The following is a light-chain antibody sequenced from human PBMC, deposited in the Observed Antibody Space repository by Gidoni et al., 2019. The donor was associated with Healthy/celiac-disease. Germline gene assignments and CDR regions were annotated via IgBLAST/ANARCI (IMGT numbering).Light chain of an antibody. CDR1: QGISSY. V-gene: IGKV1-9*01. J-gene: IGKJ2*01. CDR2: AAS. CDR3: QQLNSYPRT. Sequence: DIQLTQSPSFLSASVGDRVTITCRASQGISSYLDWYQQKPGKAPKLLIYAASTLQSGVPSRFSGSGSGTEFTITISSLQPEDFATYYCQQLNSYPRTFGQGTKLEIK.